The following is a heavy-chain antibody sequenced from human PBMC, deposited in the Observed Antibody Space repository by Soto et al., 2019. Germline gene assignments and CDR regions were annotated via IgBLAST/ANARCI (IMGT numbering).Heavy chain of an antibody. J-gene: IGHJ4*02. CDR3: ARDSSSSRIDY. V-gene: IGHV4-31*03. CDR2: IYYSGST. Sequence: PSDTLSLTCTVSGGSISSGGYYCSWIRQHPGKGLEWIGYIYYSGSTYSNPSLKSRVTISVDTSKNQFSLKLSSVTAADTAVYYCARDSSSSRIDYWGQGTLVTVSS. CDR1: GGSISSGGYY. D-gene: IGHD6-6*01.